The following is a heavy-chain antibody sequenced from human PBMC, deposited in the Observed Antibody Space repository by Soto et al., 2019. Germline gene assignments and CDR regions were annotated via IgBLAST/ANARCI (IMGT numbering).Heavy chain of an antibody. V-gene: IGHV1-69*01. J-gene: IGHJ6*02. D-gene: IGHD1-1*01. CDR1: AGTFKNSI. Sequence: QVELLQSGAELKKPGTSVKVSCKASAGTFKNSIISWVRQSRGRGLEWLGGIIPFSGTAVYARRFQGRVTITADASTSAAYMEVSSLRWDDTAVYYCARENWYQLSSFDHYYGMDVWGQGTTVTVSS. CDR3: ARENWYQLSSFDHYYGMDV. CDR2: IIPFSGTA.